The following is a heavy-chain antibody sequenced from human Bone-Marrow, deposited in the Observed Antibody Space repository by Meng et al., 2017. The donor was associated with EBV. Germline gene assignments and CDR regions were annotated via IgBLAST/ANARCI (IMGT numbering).Heavy chain of an antibody. D-gene: IGHD3-10*01. CDR1: GYTFTGYY. CDR3: ARRVTMVRGVITNWFDP. J-gene: IGHJ5*02. Sequence: VQRVQSGAEVKKPGASVKVSCKASGYTFTGYYMHWVRQAPGQGLEWMGRINPNSGGTNYAQKFQGRVTMTRDTSISTAYMELSRLRSDDTAVYYCARRVTMVRGVITNWFDPWGQGTLVTVSS. CDR2: INPNSGGT. V-gene: IGHV1-2*06.